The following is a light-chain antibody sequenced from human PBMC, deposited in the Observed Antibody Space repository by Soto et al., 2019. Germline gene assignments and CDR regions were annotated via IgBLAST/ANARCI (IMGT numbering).Light chain of an antibody. CDR2: DVS. V-gene: IGLV2-11*01. CDR1: SSDVGGYNY. Sequence: QSGLTQPRSVSGSPGQSVTICCTGTSSDVGGYNYVSWYQQHPGKAPKLMIYDVSKRPSGVPDRFSGSKSGNTASLTISGLQAEDEADYYCCSYAGSYTFVFGTGTKVTVL. CDR3: CSYAGSYTFV. J-gene: IGLJ1*01.